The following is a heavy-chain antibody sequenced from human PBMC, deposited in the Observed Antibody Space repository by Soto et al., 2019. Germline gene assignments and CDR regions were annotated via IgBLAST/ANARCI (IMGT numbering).Heavy chain of an antibody. J-gene: IGHJ4*02. CDR3: AADSVSYCSGGSCYDLFDY. D-gene: IGHD2-15*01. CDR2: IVVGSGNT. V-gene: IGHV1-58*01. CDR1: GFTFTSSA. Sequence: SVKFSCNASGFTFTSSAVQWVRQARGQRLEWIGWIVVGSGNTNYAQKFQERVTITRDMSTSTAYMELSSLRSEDTAVYYCAADSVSYCSGGSCYDLFDYWGQGTLVTVSS.